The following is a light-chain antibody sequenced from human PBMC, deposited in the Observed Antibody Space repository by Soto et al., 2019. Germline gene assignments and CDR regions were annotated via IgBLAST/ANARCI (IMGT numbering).Light chain of an antibody. CDR3: CSYAGSYTLV. CDR2: DVS. Sequence: QSVLTQPRSVSGSPGQSVTISCTGTSSDVGDYNYVSWYQHHPGKAPKLLIYDVSKRPSGVPDRFSGSKSGNTASLTISGLQADDEADYYCCSYAGSYTLVFGGGTKLTVL. CDR1: SSDVGDYNY. J-gene: IGLJ2*01. V-gene: IGLV2-11*01.